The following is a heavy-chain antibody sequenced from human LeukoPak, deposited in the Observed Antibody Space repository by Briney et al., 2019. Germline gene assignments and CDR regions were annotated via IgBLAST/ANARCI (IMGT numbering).Heavy chain of an antibody. D-gene: IGHD5-12*01. Sequence: GGSLRLSCTVSGFTFSSYAMNWVRQVPGKGLEWVSAISGSGGSTYYADSVKGRFTISRDNSKNTPYLQMNSLRAEDTAMYYCARQIPGYSGYGFFDYWGQGTLVTVSP. CDR3: ARQIPGYSGYGFFDY. J-gene: IGHJ4*02. CDR2: ISGSGGST. CDR1: GFTFSSYA. V-gene: IGHV3-23*01.